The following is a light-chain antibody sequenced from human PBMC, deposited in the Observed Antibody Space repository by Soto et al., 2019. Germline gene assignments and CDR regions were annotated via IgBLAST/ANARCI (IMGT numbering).Light chain of an antibody. V-gene: IGLV1-44*01. J-gene: IGLJ2*01. Sequence: QSVLTQPPSASGTPGQTVAISCSGGTSNIGSFTVNWYQQLPGTAPKLLIYDNNERPSGVPDRFSGSKSGTSASLAISGLQSDDEADYYCAAWDESLKAVLFGGGTKLTVL. CDR1: TSNIGSFT. CDR2: DNN. CDR3: AAWDESLKAVL.